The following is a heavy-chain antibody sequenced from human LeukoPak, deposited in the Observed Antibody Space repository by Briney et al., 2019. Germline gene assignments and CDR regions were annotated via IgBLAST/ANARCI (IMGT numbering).Heavy chain of an antibody. CDR2: IKYDGIQE. Sequence: GGSLRLSCAASGFSLSTYGMNWVRQAPGKGLDWVGGIKYDGIQEFYADSVKGRFTVSKDTPKNTLHLPINSLSADDTPVSSRARRSLGHNYDSSGYEYWGQGTLVTVSS. V-gene: IGHV3-33*05. D-gene: IGHD3-22*01. J-gene: IGHJ4*02. CDR1: GFSLSTYG. CDR3: ARRSLGHNYDSSGYEY.